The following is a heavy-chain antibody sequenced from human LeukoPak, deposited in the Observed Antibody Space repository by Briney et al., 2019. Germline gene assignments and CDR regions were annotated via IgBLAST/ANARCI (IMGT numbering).Heavy chain of an antibody. CDR3: ARAYSSSFPFDF. D-gene: IGHD6-6*01. Sequence: SETLFLTCTVSGVSIRNYYWSWIRRSPGKGLEWIGYIYYSGSTNYNPSLTSRVTISVDMSKSQFSLKLTSVTAADTAMYYCARAYSSSFPFDFWGQGALVTVSS. CDR2: IYYSGST. J-gene: IGHJ4*02. CDR1: GVSIRNYY. V-gene: IGHV4-59*01.